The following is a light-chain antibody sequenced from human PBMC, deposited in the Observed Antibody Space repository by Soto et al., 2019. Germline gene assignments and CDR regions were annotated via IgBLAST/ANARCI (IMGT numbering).Light chain of an antibody. CDR2: DVN. Sequence: QSALTQPPSASGSPGQSVAISCTGTASDIGGYTFVSWYQQHPGKAPKLLIYDVNKRPSGVPDRFSGSKSGNTASLTVSGLQAEYEADYYGSAHGGTNPYVFGTGTKVTVL. CDR1: ASDIGGYTF. V-gene: IGLV2-8*01. CDR3: SAHGGTNPYV. J-gene: IGLJ1*01.